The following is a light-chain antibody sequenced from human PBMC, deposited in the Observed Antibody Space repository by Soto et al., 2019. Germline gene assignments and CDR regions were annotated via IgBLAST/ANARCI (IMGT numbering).Light chain of an antibody. J-gene: IGKJ1*01. CDR3: QQYGSSPRT. CDR2: GAS. CDR1: QRVSSNY. Sequence: EIVLTQSPGTLSLSPGERATLSCRSSQRVSSNYLAWYQQKAGQAPRLLIYGASSRATGIPDRFSGSGSGTDFTLTIRRLEPEDFAVYYCQQYGSSPRTFGQGTKVDI. V-gene: IGKV3-20*01.